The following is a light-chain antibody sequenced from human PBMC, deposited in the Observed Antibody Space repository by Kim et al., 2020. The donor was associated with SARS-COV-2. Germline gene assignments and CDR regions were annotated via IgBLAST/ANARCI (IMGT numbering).Light chain of an antibody. J-gene: IGLJ1*01. CDR1: SSHIGAYQN. CDR3: CSYARTSYV. Sequence: PGQSVTISCTGSSSHIGAYQNVSWYQQHPGKAPKLMISEVSKRSSGVPDRFSGSKSGNTASLTVSGLQAEDEADYYCCSYARTSYVFGTGTKVTVL. V-gene: IGLV2-8*01. CDR2: EVS.